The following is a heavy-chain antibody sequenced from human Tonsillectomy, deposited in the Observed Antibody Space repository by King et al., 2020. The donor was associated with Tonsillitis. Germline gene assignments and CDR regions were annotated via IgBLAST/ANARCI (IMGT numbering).Heavy chain of an antibody. CDR1: GGSISSGGYS. D-gene: IGHD4-17*01. CDR3: ARYRGAYGDYFDY. J-gene: IGHJ4*02. V-gene: IGHV4-30-2*01. CDR2: IYHSGST. Sequence: QLQESGSGLVKPSQTLSLTCAVSGGSISSGGYSWSWIRQPPGKGLEWIGYIYHSGSTYYNPSLKSRVTISVDRSKNQFSLKLSSVTAADTAVYYCARYRGAYGDYFDYWGQGTLVTVS.